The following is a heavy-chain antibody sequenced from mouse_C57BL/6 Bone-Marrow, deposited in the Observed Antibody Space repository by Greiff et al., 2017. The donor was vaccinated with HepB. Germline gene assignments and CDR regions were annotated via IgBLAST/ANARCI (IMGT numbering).Heavy chain of an antibody. Sequence: QVQLQQPGAELVKPGASVKLSCKASGYTFTSYWMHWVKQRPGRGLEWIGRIDPNSGGTKYNEKFKSKATLTVDKPSSTAYMQLSSLTSADSAVYYCARAPSYYSNYEGYFDYWGQGTTLTVSS. D-gene: IGHD2-5*01. CDR1: GYTFTSYW. V-gene: IGHV1-72*01. CDR3: ARAPSYYSNYEGYFDY. CDR2: IDPNSGGT. J-gene: IGHJ2*01.